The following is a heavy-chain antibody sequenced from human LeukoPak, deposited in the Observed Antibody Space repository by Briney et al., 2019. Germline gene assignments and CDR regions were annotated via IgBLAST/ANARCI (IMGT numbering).Heavy chain of an antibody. CDR1: GGSTSSGDYY. CDR2: IYYNGST. D-gene: IGHD3-10*01. CDR3: ARAPGSGSYYSYYYYYGMDV. Sequence: PSQTLSLTCTVSGGSTSSGDYYWSWIRQPPGKGLEWIGYIYYNGSTYYNPSLKSRVTISVDTSKNQFSLKLSSVTAADTAVYYCARAPGSGSYYSYYYYYGMDVWGQGTTVTVSS. J-gene: IGHJ6*02. V-gene: IGHV4-30-4*01.